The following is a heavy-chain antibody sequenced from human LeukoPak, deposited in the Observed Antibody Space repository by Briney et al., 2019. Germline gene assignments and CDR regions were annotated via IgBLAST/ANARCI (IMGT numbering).Heavy chain of an antibody. V-gene: IGHV4-39*01. J-gene: IGHJ5*02. Sequence: PSETLSLTCTASGGSISSSSYYWGWIRQPPGKGLECIGSIYYSGSTYYNPSLKSRVTISVDTSKNQFSLKLSSVTAADTAVYYCARHAVVVIANNWFDPWGQGTLVTVSS. CDR3: ARHAVVVIANNWFDP. D-gene: IGHD2-21*01. CDR2: IYYSGST. CDR1: GGSISSSSYY.